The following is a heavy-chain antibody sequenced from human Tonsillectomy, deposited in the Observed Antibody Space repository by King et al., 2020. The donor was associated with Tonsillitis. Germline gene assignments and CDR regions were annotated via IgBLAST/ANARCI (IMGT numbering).Heavy chain of an antibody. D-gene: IGHD5-24*01. CDR1: GGTFSSHV. CDR2: IIPMYGPL. V-gene: IGHV1-69*01. J-gene: IGHJ6*03. Sequence: VQLVESGAEVKRPGSSVKVSCKSSGGTFSSHVFSWVRQAPGQGLEWMGGIIPMYGPLTHAQNFRGRVTITADESTSTAYMELSSLRPEDTAVYYCSLLEDYYMDVWGTGTTVTVSS. CDR3: SLLEDYYMDV.